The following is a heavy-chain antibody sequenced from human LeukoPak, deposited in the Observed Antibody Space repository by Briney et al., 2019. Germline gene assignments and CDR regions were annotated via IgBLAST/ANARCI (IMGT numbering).Heavy chain of an antibody. D-gene: IGHD3-22*01. J-gene: IGHJ1*01. CDR1: GGSISSYY. CDR3: ARDSSGYYGHFQH. CDR2: IYYSGST. V-gene: IGHV4-59*01. Sequence: PSETLSLTCTVSGGSISSYYWSWIRQPPGKGREWIGYIYYSGSTNYNPSLKSRVTISVDTSKNQFSLKLSSVTAADTAVYYCARDSSGYYGHFQHWGQGTLVTVSS.